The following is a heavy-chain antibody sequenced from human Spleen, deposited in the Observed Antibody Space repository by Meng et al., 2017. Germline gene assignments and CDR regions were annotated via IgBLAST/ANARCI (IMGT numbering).Heavy chain of an antibody. Sequence: ASVKVSCKASGGTFSSYAISWVRQAPGQGLEWMGWINPNSGGTNYEQKFQGRVTMTRDTSLRAVYMELSRLTSDDTAVYYCVRVDRSGWLRFDYWGQGTLVTVSS. V-gene: IGHV1-2*02. CDR3: VRVDRSGWLRFDY. D-gene: IGHD6-19*01. CDR2: INPNSGGT. J-gene: IGHJ4*02. CDR1: GGTFSSYA.